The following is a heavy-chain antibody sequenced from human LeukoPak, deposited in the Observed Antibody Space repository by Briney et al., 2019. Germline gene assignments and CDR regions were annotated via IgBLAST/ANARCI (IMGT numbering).Heavy chain of an antibody. V-gene: IGHV3-20*04. CDR3: ARDRDSSGQYYFDY. CDR1: GFTFDGYG. Sequence: GGSLRLSCAASGFTFDGYGMSWVRQAPGKGLKWVSGINWNGGSTGYADSVKGRFTISRDNAKNSLYLQMNSLRAEDTALYYCARDRDSSGQYYFDYWGQGTLVTVSS. CDR2: INWNGGST. J-gene: IGHJ4*02. D-gene: IGHD3-22*01.